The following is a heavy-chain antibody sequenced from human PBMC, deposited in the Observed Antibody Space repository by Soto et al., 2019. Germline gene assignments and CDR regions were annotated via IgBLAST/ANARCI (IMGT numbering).Heavy chain of an antibody. D-gene: IGHD3-22*01. CDR3: ARGRPAHYDSSGYCLDY. CDR2: IGGAGDT. CDR1: GFTFGSYD. V-gene: IGHV3-13*01. Sequence: PGGSLRLSCAASGFTFGSYDMHWVRQATGKGLEWVSAIGGAGDTYYPGSVKGRFTISRENAKNSLYLQMNSLRAGDTAVYYCARGRPAHYDSSGYCLDYWGQGTLVTVSS. J-gene: IGHJ4*02.